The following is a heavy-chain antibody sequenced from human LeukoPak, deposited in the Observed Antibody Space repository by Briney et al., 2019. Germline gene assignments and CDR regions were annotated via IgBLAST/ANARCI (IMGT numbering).Heavy chain of an antibody. V-gene: IGHV3-11*01. CDR2: ISGSSSNTI. Sequence: GGSLRLSCAAPGFSFSDYYMNWIRQAPGKGLEWVSYISGSSSNTIYYADSVKGRFTISRDNAKNSLYLQMNSLRAEGTAVYYCAREREPVTTEFDYWGQGTLVTVSS. D-gene: IGHD4-17*01. CDR3: AREREPVTTEFDY. J-gene: IGHJ4*02. CDR1: GFSFSDYY.